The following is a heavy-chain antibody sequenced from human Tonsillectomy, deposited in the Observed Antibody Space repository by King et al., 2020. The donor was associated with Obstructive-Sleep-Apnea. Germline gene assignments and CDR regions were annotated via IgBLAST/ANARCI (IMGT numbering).Heavy chain of an antibody. J-gene: IGHJ4*02. CDR3: ANLYKNGYFNY. CDR1: GFSFTTFW. D-gene: IGHD1-1*01. V-gene: IGHV3-7*01. CDR2: IKEDGSET. Sequence: VQLVESGGGLVQPGGSLRLSCAASGFSFTTFWMSWVRQSPGQGLEGGANIKEDGSETYYVDSVKGRFTISSDKAKKSLFLQMNSLRADDTAVYYCANLYKNGYFNYWGQGTLVTVSS.